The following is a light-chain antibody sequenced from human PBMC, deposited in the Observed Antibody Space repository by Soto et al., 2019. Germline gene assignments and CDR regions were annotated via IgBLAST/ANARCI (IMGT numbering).Light chain of an antibody. CDR2: TAS. V-gene: IGKV1-39*01. CDR1: QIINKY. CDR3: QQSYTMPIT. Sequence: DIQMTQSASSLSASXXDGVTITCRASQIINKYLNWYQQEPGKAPKXXIYTASSLQSGVPARFSGSGSGTDFTLTINSLQPEDFATYYCQQSYTMPITFGQGTRLEIK. J-gene: IGKJ5*01.